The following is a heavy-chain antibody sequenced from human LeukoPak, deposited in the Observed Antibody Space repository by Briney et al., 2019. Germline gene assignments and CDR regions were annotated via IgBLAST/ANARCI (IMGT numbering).Heavy chain of an antibody. CDR1: GFTFSDYY. V-gene: IGHV3-74*01. CDR2: ISNEGSTT. Sequence: GGSLRLSCAASGFTFSDYYMHWVRQGPGEGPVWVSRISNEGSTTFYADSVKGRFTISRGNAKNTLYLEMNSLRAEDTAVYYCVRDSRTGVDYWGQGTRVTVSS. D-gene: IGHD1-1*01. CDR3: VRDSRTGVDY. J-gene: IGHJ4*02.